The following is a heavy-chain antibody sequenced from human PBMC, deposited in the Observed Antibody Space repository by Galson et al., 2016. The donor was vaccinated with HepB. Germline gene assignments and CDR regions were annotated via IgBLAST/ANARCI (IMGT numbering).Heavy chain of an antibody. J-gene: IGHJ5*02. V-gene: IGHV1-69*13. Sequence: SVKVSCKASGGSFSNHAISWVRQAPGQGLEWMGGLVPFFGTPNYAPKFQDRVSITADESTTTAYMELSSLRSEDTALYYCARVAAQLELPRSWFDPWGQGTLVTVSS. D-gene: IGHD1-1*01. CDR3: ARVAAQLELPRSWFDP. CDR1: GGSFSNHA. CDR2: LVPFFGTP.